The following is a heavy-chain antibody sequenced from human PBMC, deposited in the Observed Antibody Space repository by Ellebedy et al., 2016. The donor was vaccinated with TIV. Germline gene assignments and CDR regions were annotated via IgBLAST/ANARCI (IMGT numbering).Heavy chain of an antibody. CDR3: ARGDRLQTWSKHLDY. CDR2: INAYDGIT. D-gene: IGHD2-8*01. CDR1: GFTFNSHG. J-gene: IGHJ4*02. V-gene: IGHV1-18*04. Sequence: AASVKVSCKASGFTFNSHGLAWVRQAPGLGLEWMGWINAYDGITHYAEKFQGRVTMTTDTLTSTAYMDLRDLTSDDTAIYYCARGDRLQTWSKHLDYWGQGTVVTVTS.